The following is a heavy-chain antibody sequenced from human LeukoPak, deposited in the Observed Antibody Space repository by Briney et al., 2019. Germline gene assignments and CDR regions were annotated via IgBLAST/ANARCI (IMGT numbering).Heavy chain of an antibody. CDR2: ISYDGSNK. V-gene: IGHV3-30*18. D-gene: IGHD6-19*01. CDR3: AKGYSSGWFGWFDP. J-gene: IGHJ5*02. CDR1: GFTFSSYG. Sequence: GGSLRLSCAASGFTFSSYGMHWVRQAPGKGLEWVAVISYDGSNKYYADSVKGRFTISRDNSKNTLYLQMNSLRAEDTAMYYCAKGYSSGWFGWFDPWGQGTLVTVSS.